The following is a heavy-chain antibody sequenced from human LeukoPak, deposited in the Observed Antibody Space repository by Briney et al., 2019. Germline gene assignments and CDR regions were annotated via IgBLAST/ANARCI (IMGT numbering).Heavy chain of an antibody. V-gene: IGHV3-7*01. Sequence: QSGGSLRLSCEGSGFTFSNYWMGWVRQAPGKGLQWVANIKTDGSEKYYVDSVKGRFTISRDNAKNSLHLQMNSLRAEDTAVYYCATYSSLNRREFQFWGQGTLLTVSS. CDR2: IKTDGSEK. CDR3: ATYSSLNRREFQF. J-gene: IGHJ1*01. CDR1: GFTFSNYW. D-gene: IGHD3-22*01.